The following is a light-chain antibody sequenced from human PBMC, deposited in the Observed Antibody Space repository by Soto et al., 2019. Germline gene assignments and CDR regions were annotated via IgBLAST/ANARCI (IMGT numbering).Light chain of an antibody. V-gene: IGLV2-8*01. CDR1: SRDVGTYKY. CDR2: EVS. J-gene: IGLJ3*02. Sequence: QSVLTQPPSASGSPGQSVTISCTGSSRDVGTYKYVSWYQQHPGKAPKLMIYEVSARPSGVPDRFSGSKSVNTASLTVSGLQAEDEADYYCSSYAGSNNWVFGGGTKVTVL. CDR3: SSYAGSNNWV.